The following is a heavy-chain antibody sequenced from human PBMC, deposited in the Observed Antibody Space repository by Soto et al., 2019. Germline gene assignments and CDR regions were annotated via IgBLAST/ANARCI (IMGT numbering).Heavy chain of an antibody. V-gene: IGHV3-64*01. CDR1: GYIFSTYA. CDR3: ARAPGYSGYDALDH. D-gene: IGHD5-12*01. CDR2: INSNGGST. Sequence: GGSLRLSCAASGYIFSTYAIHWVRQAPGKGLEYVSVINSNGGSTFYANSVKGRFTISRDNSNNMVYLQMDSLRVDDTAVYYCARAPGYSGYDALDHWGQGTLVTVSS. J-gene: IGHJ4*02.